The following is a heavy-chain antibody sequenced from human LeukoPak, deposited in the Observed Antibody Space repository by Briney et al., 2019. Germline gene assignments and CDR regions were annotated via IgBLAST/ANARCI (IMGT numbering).Heavy chain of an antibody. CDR1: GGSISSSNW. CDR2: IYHSGST. Sequence: PSGTLSLTCAVSGGSISSSNWWSWVRQPPGEGLEWIGEIYHSGSTNYNPSLKSRVTISVDKSKNQFSLKLSSVTAADTAVYYCAMYCNGGSCYLYWGQGTLVTVSS. D-gene: IGHD2-15*01. V-gene: IGHV4-4*02. J-gene: IGHJ4*02. CDR3: AMYCNGGSCYLY.